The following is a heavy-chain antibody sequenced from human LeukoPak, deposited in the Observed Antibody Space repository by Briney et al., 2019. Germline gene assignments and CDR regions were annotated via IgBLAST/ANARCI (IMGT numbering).Heavy chain of an antibody. CDR1: GFTFSSYA. J-gene: IGHJ3*02. CDR2: ISGSGGST. V-gene: IGHV3-23*01. CDR3: AKEWTTMVRGVTFAFDI. D-gene: IGHD3-10*01. Sequence: PGGSLRLSCAASGFTFSSYAMSWVRQAPGKGLEWVSAISGSGGSTYYADSVKGRFTISRDNSKNTLYLQMNSLRAEDTAVYYCAKEWTTMVRGVTFAFDIWGQGTMVTVSS.